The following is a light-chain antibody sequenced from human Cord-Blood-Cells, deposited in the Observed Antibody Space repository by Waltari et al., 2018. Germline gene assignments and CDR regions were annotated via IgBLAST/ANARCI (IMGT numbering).Light chain of an antibody. J-gene: IGLJ3*02. CDR3: SSYTSSSTWV. Sequence: QSALTQPASVSGSPGQSITISCTGTSSDVGGYNYVSWYQQNPGKAPKIMIYDFSNRPLGVSNRFSGSKSGNTASLTISGLQAEDEADYYCSSYTSSSTWVFGGGTKLTVL. V-gene: IGLV2-14*03. CDR2: DFS. CDR1: SSDVGGYNY.